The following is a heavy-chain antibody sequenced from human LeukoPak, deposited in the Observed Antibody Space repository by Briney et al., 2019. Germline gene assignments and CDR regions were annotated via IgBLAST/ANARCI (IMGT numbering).Heavy chain of an antibody. D-gene: IGHD3-22*01. CDR3: ARASITMTLSDY. CDR2: IWYDGSNK. V-gene: IGHV3-33*01. Sequence: GGSLRLSCAASGFTFSSYGMHWVRQAPGKGLEWVAVIWYDGSNKYYADSVKGRFTISRDNSKNTLYLQMNSLRAEDTAVYYCARASITMTLSDYWGQETLVTVSS. CDR1: GFTFSSYG. J-gene: IGHJ4*02.